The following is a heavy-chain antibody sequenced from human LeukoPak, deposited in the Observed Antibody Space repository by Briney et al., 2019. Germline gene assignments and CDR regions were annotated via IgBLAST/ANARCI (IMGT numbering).Heavy chain of an antibody. CDR1: GFTFSTYA. CDR2: ISGGGGTT. V-gene: IGHV3-23*01. D-gene: IGHD3-22*01. CDR3: AKSHRGDTSGYDFYYYMDV. J-gene: IGHJ6*03. Sequence: GGSLRLSCAASGFTFSTYAMSWVRQAPGKGLEWVSSISGGGGTTYYADSVKGRFTISRDKSKNTLYLQMSSLRSEDTALYYCAKSHRGDTSGYDFYYYMDVWGKGTTVTVSS.